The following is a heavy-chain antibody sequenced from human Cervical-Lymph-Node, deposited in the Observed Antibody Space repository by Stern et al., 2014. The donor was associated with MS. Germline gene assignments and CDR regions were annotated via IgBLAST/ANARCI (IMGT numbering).Heavy chain of an antibody. V-gene: IGHV5-51*04. CDR1: GYTFTNNW. D-gene: IGHD1-1*01. J-gene: IGHJ6*02. CDR2: IYPDDSDI. Sequence: EVHLVESGAEVKKPGESLKISCKGSGYTFTNNWIAWVRQMPGKGLEWMGIIYPDDSDIRYSPSLQGQVTISADKPISPAYLQGSTLKAADSAVYYCARPPPRRKWDDPNYGMDVWGQGTTVTVSS. CDR3: ARPPPRRKWDDPNYGMDV.